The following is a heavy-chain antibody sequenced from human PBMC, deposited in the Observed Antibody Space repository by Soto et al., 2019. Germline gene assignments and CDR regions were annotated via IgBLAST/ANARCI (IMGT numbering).Heavy chain of an antibody. CDR2: ISAYNGNT. V-gene: IGHV1-18*01. CDR1: GYTFTSYG. D-gene: IGHD2-2*03. Sequence: GASVKVSCKASGYTFTSYGISWVRQAPGQGLEWMGWISAYNGNTNYAQKLQGRVTMTTDTSTSTAYMELRSLRSDDTAVYYCARDGMDIVAVPAAMSSWGQGTLVTVSS. CDR3: ARDGMDIVAVPAAMSS. J-gene: IGHJ5*02.